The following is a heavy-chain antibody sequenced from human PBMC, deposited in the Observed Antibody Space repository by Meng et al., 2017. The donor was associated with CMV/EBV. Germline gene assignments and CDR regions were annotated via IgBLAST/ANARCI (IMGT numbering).Heavy chain of an antibody. Sequence: GESLKISCAASGFTFSSYGMHWVRQAPGKGLEWVAFIRYDGSNKYYADSVKGRLTISRDNSKNTLYLQMNSLRAEDTAVYYCAKDPAFKAGPYYFDYWGQGTLVTVSS. V-gene: IGHV3-30*02. J-gene: IGHJ4*02. CDR3: AKDPAFKAGPYYFDY. CDR1: GFTFSSYG. CDR2: IRYDGSNK.